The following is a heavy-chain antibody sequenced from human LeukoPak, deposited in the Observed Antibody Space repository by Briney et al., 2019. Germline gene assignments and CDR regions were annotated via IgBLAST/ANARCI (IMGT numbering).Heavy chain of an antibody. CDR3: ARVLGFRPDTLKGSDY. CDR2: ISACNRKT. CDR1: VYTFTNYG. J-gene: IGHJ4*02. Sequence: GASVKVSCKASVYTFTNYGISWVRQAPGQGLEWVGWISACNRKTNYAQKLQGRVTMTTDTSTTTAYMELRSLRSDDTAVYYCARVLGFRPDTLKGSDYWGQGTLVTVSS. V-gene: IGHV1-18*01.